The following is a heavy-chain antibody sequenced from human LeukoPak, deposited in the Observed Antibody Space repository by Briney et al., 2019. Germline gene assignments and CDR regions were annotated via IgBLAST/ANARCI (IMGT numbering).Heavy chain of an antibody. V-gene: IGHV1-2*02. CDR2: INPNSGGT. Sequence: RASVKVSCKASGYTFTGYYMHWVRQAPGQGLEWMGWINPNSGGTNYAQKFQGRVTMTRDTSISTAYMELSRLRSDDTAVYYCARIPFNYYDSSGPFDYWGQGTLVTVSS. D-gene: IGHD3-22*01. J-gene: IGHJ4*02. CDR3: ARIPFNYYDSSGPFDY. CDR1: GYTFTGYY.